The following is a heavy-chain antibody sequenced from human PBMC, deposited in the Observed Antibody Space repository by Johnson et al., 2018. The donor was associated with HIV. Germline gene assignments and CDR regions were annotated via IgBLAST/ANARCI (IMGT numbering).Heavy chain of an antibody. D-gene: IGHD3-22*01. J-gene: IGHJ3*02. V-gene: IGHV3-20*04. CDR2: INWNGVRT. CDR3: ARETGVRPLTYYYDSSGYYYDAFDI. Sequence: VHLVESGGGVVRPGGSLRLSCAASGFTFDDYGMSWVRQAPGKGLEWVSGINWNGVRTGYGDSVKGRFTISRDNAKNSLYLQMNSLRAEDTAVYYCARETGVRPLTYYYDSSGYYYDAFDIWGQGTMVTVSS. CDR1: GFTFDDYG.